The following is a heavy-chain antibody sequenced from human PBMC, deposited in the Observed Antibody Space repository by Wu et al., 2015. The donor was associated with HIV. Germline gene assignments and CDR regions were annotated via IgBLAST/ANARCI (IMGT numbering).Heavy chain of an antibody. D-gene: IGHD3-10*01. J-gene: IGHJ5*02. V-gene: IGHV1-8*01. CDR2: MNPKTGNT. Sequence: QVQLVQSGAEVKKPGASVKVSCTASGYTFSSYDINWVRQATGQGLEWMGWMNPKTGNTGQAQKFQGRVTLTRNTSISTAYMELSSLRSEDTAVYYCARGILLWFGESWFDPWGQGTLVTVSS. CDR1: GYTFSSYD. CDR3: ARGILLWFGESWFDP.